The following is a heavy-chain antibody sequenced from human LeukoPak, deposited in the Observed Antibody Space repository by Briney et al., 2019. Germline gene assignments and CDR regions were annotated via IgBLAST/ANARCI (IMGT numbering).Heavy chain of an antibody. CDR1: GYTFTSYY. V-gene: IGHV1-46*01. CDR2: INPSGGST. J-gene: IGHJ4*02. Sequence: ASVKVSCKASGYTFTSYYMHWVRQAPGQGLEWMGIINPSGGSTSYAQKFQGRVTMTRDTSTSTVYMELSSLRSEDTAVYYCARGSPRDGYTRPFDYWGQGTLVTVSS. CDR3: ARGSPRDGYTRPFDY. D-gene: IGHD5-24*01.